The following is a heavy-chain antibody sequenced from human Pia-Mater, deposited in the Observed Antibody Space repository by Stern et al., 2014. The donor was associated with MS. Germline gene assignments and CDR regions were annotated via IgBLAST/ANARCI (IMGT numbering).Heavy chain of an antibody. CDR3: VKERTSSSWGVDY. V-gene: IGHV3-9*01. D-gene: IGHD6-13*01. Sequence: EVQLVESGGGLVQPGRSLRLSCAGSGFNFDDYGMHWVRHAPGKGLEWVSGISWNSDKIVYAESVKGRFTISRDNDKDSLYLQMDSLRVEDTALYYCVKERTSSSWGVDYWGQGSLVTVSS. CDR1: GFNFDDYG. CDR2: ISWNSDKI. J-gene: IGHJ4*02.